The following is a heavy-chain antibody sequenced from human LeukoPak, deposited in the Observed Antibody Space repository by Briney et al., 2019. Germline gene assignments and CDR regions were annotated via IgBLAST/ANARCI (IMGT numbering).Heavy chain of an antibody. V-gene: IGHV3-43*02. CDR2: ISGDGGST. J-gene: IGHJ4*02. D-gene: IGHD2-15*01. CDR1: GFTLSNYA. Sequence: GGSLRLSCAASGFTLSNYAMSWVRQAPGRGLEWGSLISGDGGSTYYADSVKGRFTISRDNSKNSVYLQMNSLRTEDTALYYCAKDIYCIGGSCYSHFDYWGQGTLVTVSS. CDR3: AKDIYCIGGSCYSHFDY.